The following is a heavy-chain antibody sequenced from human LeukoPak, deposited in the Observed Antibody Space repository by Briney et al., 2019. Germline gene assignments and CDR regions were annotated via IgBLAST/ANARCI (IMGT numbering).Heavy chain of an antibody. J-gene: IGHJ3*02. CDR2: ISYDGSNK. V-gene: IGHV3-30*18. Sequence: GGSLRLSCAASGFTFSSYGMHWVRQAPGKGLEWVAVISYDGSNKYYADSVKGRFTISRDNSKNTLYLQMNSLRAEDTAVYYCAKARDIVVVPAALRAFDIWGQGTMVTVSS. CDR1: GFTFSSYG. D-gene: IGHD2-2*01. CDR3: AKARDIVVVPAALRAFDI.